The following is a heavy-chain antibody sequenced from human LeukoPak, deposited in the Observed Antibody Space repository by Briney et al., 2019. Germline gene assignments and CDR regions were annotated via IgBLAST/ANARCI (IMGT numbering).Heavy chain of an antibody. CDR3: ARSPTYQLVYDY. D-gene: IGHD2-2*02. Sequence: PGGSLRLSCAASGFTFSDYYMSWIRQAPGKGLEWVSYISSSSSYTNYADSVKGRFTISRDNAKNSLYLQMNSVRAEDTAVYYCARSPTYQLVYDYWGQGTLVTVSS. CDR2: ISSSSSYT. CDR1: GFTFSDYY. J-gene: IGHJ4*02. V-gene: IGHV3-11*06.